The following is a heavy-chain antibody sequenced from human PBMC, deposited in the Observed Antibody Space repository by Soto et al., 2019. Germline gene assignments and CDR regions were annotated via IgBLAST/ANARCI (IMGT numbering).Heavy chain of an antibody. V-gene: IGHV4-39*01. Sequence: SETLSLTCTVSGGSISSSSYYWGLIRQPPGKGLEWIGSIYYSGSTYYNPSLKSRVTISVDTSKNQFSLKLSSVTAADTAVYYCARQHYYYYYGMDVWGQGTTVTVSS. CDR1: GGSISSSSYY. CDR2: IYYSGST. CDR3: ARQHYYYYYGMDV. J-gene: IGHJ6*02.